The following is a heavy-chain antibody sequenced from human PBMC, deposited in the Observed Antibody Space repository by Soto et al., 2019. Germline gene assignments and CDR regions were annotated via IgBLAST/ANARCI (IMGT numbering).Heavy chain of an antibody. Sequence: GGSLRLSCAASGFTFSSYAMHWVRQAPGKGLEWVAVISYDGSNKYYADSVKGRFTISRDNSKNTLYLQMNSLRAEDTAVYYSARDLRSDIVVVVAATPGDYWGQGTLVTVSS. CDR1: GFTFSSYA. CDR3: ARDLRSDIVVVVAATPGDY. J-gene: IGHJ4*02. CDR2: ISYDGSNK. D-gene: IGHD2-15*01. V-gene: IGHV3-30-3*01.